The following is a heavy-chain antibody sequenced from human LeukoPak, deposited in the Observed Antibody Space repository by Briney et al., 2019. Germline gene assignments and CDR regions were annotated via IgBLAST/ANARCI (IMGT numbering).Heavy chain of an antibody. D-gene: IGHD3-3*01. Sequence: SVKVFCKASGGTFSSYAISWVRQAPGQGVEWMGRIIPILGIANYAQKFQGRVTITADKSTSTAYMELSSLRSEDTAVYYCASLDNDFWSGYYDLYFDYWGQGTLVTVSS. CDR2: IIPILGIA. J-gene: IGHJ4*02. V-gene: IGHV1-69*04. CDR3: ASLDNDFWSGYYDLYFDY. CDR1: GGTFSSYA.